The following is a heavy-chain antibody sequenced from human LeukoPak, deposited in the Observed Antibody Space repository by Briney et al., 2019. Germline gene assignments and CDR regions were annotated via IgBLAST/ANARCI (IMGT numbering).Heavy chain of an antibody. V-gene: IGHV3-20*04. CDR2: INWNGGST. CDR1: GFTFDDYG. D-gene: IGHD3-22*01. Sequence: PGGSLRLSCAASGFTFDDYGMSWVRQAPGKGLEWVSAINWNGGSTGYADSVKGRFTISRGSAKNSLYLQMNSLRAEDTALYYCARLTRYYYDSSGYIGAFDIWGQGTMVTVSS. J-gene: IGHJ3*02. CDR3: ARLTRYYYDSSGYIGAFDI.